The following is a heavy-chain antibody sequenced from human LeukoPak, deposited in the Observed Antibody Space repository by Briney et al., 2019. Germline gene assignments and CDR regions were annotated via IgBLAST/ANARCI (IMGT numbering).Heavy chain of an antibody. CDR3: ARDLAYSRLDY. CDR1: GLTFSSSW. J-gene: IGHJ4*02. CDR2: INPDGNKK. Sequence: GGSLRLSCAVSGLTFSSSWMDWVRQAPGKGLEWVASINPDGNKKYSADSVKGRFTISRDNAENSLYLQMNSLRVEDTAYYYCARDLAYSRLDYWGQGTLVTVSS. D-gene: IGHD5-18*01. V-gene: IGHV3-7*01.